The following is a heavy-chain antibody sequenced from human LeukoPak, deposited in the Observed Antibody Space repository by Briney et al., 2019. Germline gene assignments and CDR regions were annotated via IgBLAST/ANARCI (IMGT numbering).Heavy chain of an antibody. Sequence: ASVKVSCKASGYTFTSYDINWVRQATGQGPEWMGWMNPKSGNTVYAQKFQGRVTITRNTPISAVYMELRSLRSADTAVYYCARSYCSSTSCYSPDYWGQGTLVTVSS. V-gene: IGHV1-8*01. CDR3: ARSYCSSTSCYSPDY. CDR1: GYTFTSYD. D-gene: IGHD2-2*01. CDR2: MNPKSGNT. J-gene: IGHJ4*02.